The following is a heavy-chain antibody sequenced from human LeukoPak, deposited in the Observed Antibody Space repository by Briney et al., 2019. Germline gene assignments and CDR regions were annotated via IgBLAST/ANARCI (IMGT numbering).Heavy chain of an antibody. D-gene: IGHD3-22*01. V-gene: IGHV3-11*06. CDR2: ISSSSTYS. CDR1: GFTFSDYY. CDR3: ARVMIGTVNWFDP. J-gene: IGHJ5*02. Sequence: GGSLRLSCVASGFTFSDYYMSWIRQDPGQGLERASYISSSSTYSSYADSVKGRFTISRDNAKNSLYLQMNSLRAEDTAVYYCARVMIGTVNWFDPWGQGTLVTVSS.